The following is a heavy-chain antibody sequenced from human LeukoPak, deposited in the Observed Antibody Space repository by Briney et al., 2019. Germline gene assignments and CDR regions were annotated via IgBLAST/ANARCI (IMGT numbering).Heavy chain of an antibody. CDR3: ARDRYSYGDGGFDY. CDR1: GGSSSGYY. V-gene: IGHV4-34*01. CDR2: INHSGST. D-gene: IGHD5-18*01. J-gene: IGHJ4*02. Sequence: PSETLSLTCAVYGGSSSGYYWSWIRQPPGKGLEWIGEINHSGSTNYNPSLKSRVTISVDTSKNQFSLKLSSVTAADTAVYYCARDRYSYGDGGFDYWGQGTLVTVSS.